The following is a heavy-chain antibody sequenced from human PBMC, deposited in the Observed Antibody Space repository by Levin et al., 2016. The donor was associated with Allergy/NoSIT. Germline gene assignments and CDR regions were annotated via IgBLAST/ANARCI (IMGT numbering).Heavy chain of an antibody. D-gene: IGHD4-23*01. CDR3: ARGFGGNSNFDS. J-gene: IGHJ4*02. Sequence: SETLSLTCTVSDGSIHTDSSSYYWTWIRQPAGKGLEWVGRISTSGGTVYSPSLRSRVTMSVDKSTSQFSLNLSSVTAADTAVYFCARGFGGNSNFDSWGQGTLVTVSS. CDR1: DGSIHTDSSSYY. V-gene: IGHV4-4*07. CDR2: ISTSGGT.